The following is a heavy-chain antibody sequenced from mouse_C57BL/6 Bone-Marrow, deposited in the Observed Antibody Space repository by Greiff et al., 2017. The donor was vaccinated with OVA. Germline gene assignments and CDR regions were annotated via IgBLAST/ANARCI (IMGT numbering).Heavy chain of an antibody. J-gene: IGHJ3*01. CDR3: ASLLRSRAY. D-gene: IGHD1-1*01. V-gene: IGHV1-81*01. CDR1: GYTFTSYG. Sequence: VQVVESGAELARPGASVKLSCKASGYTFTSYGISWVKQRTGQGLEWIGEIYPRSGNTYYNEKFKGKATLTADKSSSTAYMELRSLTSEDSAVYFCASLLRSRAYWGQGTLVTVSA. CDR2: IYPRSGNT.